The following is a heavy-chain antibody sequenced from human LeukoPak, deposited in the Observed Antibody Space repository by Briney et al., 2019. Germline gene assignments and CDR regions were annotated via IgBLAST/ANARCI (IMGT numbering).Heavy chain of an antibody. CDR3: ASTYCSGGSCLLDP. J-gene: IGHJ5*02. V-gene: IGHV4-39*01. Sequence: PSETLSLTCTVSGVSISSSSYYWGWIRQPPGKGLEWIGSIYYSGSTYYNPSLKSRVTISVDTSKNQFSLKLSSVTAADTAVYYCASTYCSGGSCLLDPWGQGTLVTVSS. CDR2: IYYSGST. CDR1: GVSISSSSYY. D-gene: IGHD2-15*01.